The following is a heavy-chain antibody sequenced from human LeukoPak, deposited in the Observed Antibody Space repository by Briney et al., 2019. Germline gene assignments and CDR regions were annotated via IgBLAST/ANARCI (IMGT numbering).Heavy chain of an antibody. V-gene: IGHV1-2*02. CDR3: ARDRGYSYGPFDY. J-gene: IGHJ4*02. Sequence: AASVKVSCKASGYTFTGYYMHWVRQAPGQGLEWMGWINPNSGGTNYAQKFQGRVTMTRDTSISTAYMELSRLRSDDTAVYYCARDRGYSYGPFDYWGQGTLVTVSS. CDR2: INPNSGGT. CDR1: GYTFTGYY. D-gene: IGHD5-18*01.